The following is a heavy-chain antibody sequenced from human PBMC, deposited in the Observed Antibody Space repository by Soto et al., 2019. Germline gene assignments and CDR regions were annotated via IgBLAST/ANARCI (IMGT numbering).Heavy chain of an antibody. CDR2: IYYSGST. V-gene: IGHV4-59*01. CDR1: GGSISSYY. Sequence: SETLSLTCPVSGGSISSYYWSWIRQPPGKGLEWIGYIYYSGSTNYNPSLKSRVTISVDTSKNQFSLKLSSVTAADTAVYYCARVGRYGDYDLDYWGQGTLVTVSS. J-gene: IGHJ4*02. D-gene: IGHD4-17*01. CDR3: ARVGRYGDYDLDY.